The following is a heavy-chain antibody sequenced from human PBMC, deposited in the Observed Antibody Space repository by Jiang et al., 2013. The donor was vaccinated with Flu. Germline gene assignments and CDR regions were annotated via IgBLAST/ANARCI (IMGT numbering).Heavy chain of an antibody. J-gene: IGHJ6*02. D-gene: IGHD1-26*01. V-gene: IGHV5-51*01. CDR1: GYSYINYW. CDR2: IYPGDSDT. CDR3: AIAGSLYSGMDV. Sequence: GAEVKKPGESLKISCKGSGYSYINYWIGWVRQMPGKGLEWMGIIYPGDSDTKYSPSFQGQVTISVDKSIRTAFLQWRSLKASDTAIYYCAIAGSLYSGMDVWGQGTTVTVSS.